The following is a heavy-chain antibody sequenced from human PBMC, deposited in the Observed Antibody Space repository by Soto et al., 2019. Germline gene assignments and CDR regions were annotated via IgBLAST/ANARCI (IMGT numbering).Heavy chain of an antibody. Sequence: SETLSLTCVLSRYSVSRNIATWIWMRLPPSRGXEWLGNPYNRSPWNNDYSGSVDRRITITADKSNNQFSLQLNSVTHEDSAVYYGARNIRFSPFDFWGQGTLVTVSS. CDR1: RYSVSRNIAT. V-gene: IGHV6-1*01. J-gene: IGHJ4*02. D-gene: IGHD3-3*02. CDR3: ARNIRFSPFDF. CDR2: PYNRSPWNN.